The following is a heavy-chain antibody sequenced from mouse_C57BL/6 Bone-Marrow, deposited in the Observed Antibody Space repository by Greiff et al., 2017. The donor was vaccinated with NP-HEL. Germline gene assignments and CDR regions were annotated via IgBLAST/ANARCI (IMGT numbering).Heavy chain of an antibody. V-gene: IGHV5-17*01. D-gene: IGHD2-1*01. CDR3: ARGLVNWYFDV. J-gene: IGHJ1*03. CDR2: ISSGSSTI. CDR1: GFTFSDYG. Sequence: DVMLVESGGGLVKPGGSLKLSCAASGFTFSDYGMHWVRQAPEKGLEWVAYISSGSSTIYYADTVKGRFTISRDNAKNTLFLQMTSLRSEDTAMYYCARGLVNWYFDVWGTGTTVTVSS.